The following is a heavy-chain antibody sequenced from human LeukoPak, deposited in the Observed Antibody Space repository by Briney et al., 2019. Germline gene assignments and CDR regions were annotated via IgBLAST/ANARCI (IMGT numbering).Heavy chain of an antibody. V-gene: IGHV3-30*04. CDR3: ARDSSSSGSYYYYYYGMDV. J-gene: IGHJ6*02. CDR2: ISYDGSNK. CDR1: GFTFSSYA. Sequence: PGGSLRLSCAASGFTFSSYAMHWVRQAPGKGLEWVAVISYDGSNKYYADSVKGRFTISRDNSKNTLYLQMNSLRAEDTAVYYCARDSSSSGSYYYYYYGMDVWGQGTTVTVSS. D-gene: IGHD3-10*01.